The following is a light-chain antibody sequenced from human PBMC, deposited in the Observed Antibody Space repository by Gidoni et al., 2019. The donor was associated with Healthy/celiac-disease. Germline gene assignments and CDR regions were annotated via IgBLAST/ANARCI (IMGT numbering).Light chain of an antibody. V-gene: IGKV1-33*01. J-gene: IGKJ3*01. Sequence: DIQMTQSPSSLSASVGDRVTITCQASQDISNYLNWYQQKPGKAPKLLIYDASNLETGVPSRFSGSGSGTDFTFTISSLQAEDIATYYCQQYDNLPLTFGPXTEVDIK. CDR1: QDISNY. CDR2: DAS. CDR3: QQYDNLPLT.